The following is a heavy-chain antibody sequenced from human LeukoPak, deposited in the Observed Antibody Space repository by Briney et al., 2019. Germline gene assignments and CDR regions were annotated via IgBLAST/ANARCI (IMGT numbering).Heavy chain of an antibody. Sequence: GGSLRLSCAASGFTFSSYWMSWVRQAPGKGLGWVANIKQDGSEKYYVDSEKGRFTISRDNAKNSLYLQMNSLRAEDTAVYYCAREGYGDYRDAFDIWGQGTMVTVSS. V-gene: IGHV3-7*01. CDR3: AREGYGDYRDAFDI. CDR2: IKQDGSEK. D-gene: IGHD4-17*01. CDR1: GFTFSSYW. J-gene: IGHJ3*02.